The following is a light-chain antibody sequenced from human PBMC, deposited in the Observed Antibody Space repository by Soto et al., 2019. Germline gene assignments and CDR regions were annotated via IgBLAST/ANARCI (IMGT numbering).Light chain of an antibody. CDR1: QSVSSN. J-gene: IGKJ1*01. V-gene: IGKV3-15*01. Sequence: ILNTQAPSYLAVCPRKKATLSCRASQSVSSNLAWYQQKPGQAPRLLIYGASTRTTGIPARFSGSGSGTEFTLTISSLQSEDYADCDFQEYNNRPGTYGQGPKLDIK. CDR2: GAS. CDR3: QEYNNRPGT.